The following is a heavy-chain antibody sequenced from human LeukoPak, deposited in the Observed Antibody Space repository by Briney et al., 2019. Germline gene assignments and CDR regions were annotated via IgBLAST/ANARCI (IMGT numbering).Heavy chain of an antibody. J-gene: IGHJ4*02. V-gene: IGHV4-34*01. CDR3: ARGVLTDY. Sequence: SETLSLTCAVYGGSLSGYYWSWIRQPPGKGLEWMGEINHSGSTNYNPSLKSRVTISVDTSKKQFSLKLSSVAAADTAGYYCARGVLTDYWGQGTLVTVSS. CDR2: INHSGST. CDR1: GGSLSGYY.